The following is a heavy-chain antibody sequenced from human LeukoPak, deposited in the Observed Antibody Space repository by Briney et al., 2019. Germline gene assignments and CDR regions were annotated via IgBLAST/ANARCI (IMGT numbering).Heavy chain of an antibody. J-gene: IGHJ4*02. CDR3: ARDGVAAGIYFDY. D-gene: IGHD6-13*01. CDR2: ISWNSGSI. CDR1: GFIFNNYA. V-gene: IGHV3-9*01. Sequence: GGSLRLSCAGSGFIFNNYAMHWVRQPPGKGLEWVSGISWNSGSIDYADSVKGRFTISRDNAKNSLYLQMNSLRVEDTAVYYCARDGVAAGIYFDYWGQGTLVTVSS.